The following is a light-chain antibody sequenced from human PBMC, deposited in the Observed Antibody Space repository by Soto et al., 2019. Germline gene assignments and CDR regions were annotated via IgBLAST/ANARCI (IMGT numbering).Light chain of an antibody. Sequence: QLVLTQPPSASGTPGQRVTISCSGSSSNIGSNDVNWYQQVPGTAPKLLIYSHNQRPSGVPDRFSGSKSGTSASLAISGLHSEDEADYYCAAWDDSLNGRVFGGGTKVTVL. CDR1: SSNIGSND. CDR3: AAWDDSLNGRV. V-gene: IGLV1-44*01. J-gene: IGLJ3*02. CDR2: SHN.